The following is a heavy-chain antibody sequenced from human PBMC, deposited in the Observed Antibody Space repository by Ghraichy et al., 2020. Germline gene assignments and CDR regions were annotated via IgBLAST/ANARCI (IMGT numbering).Heavy chain of an antibody. CDR3: ARGRRWHNYNLFDY. Sequence: SETLSLTCTVSGGSISSYYWSWIRQPPGKGLEWIGYIYYSGSTNYNPSLKSRVTISVDTSKNQFSLKLSSVTAADTAVYYCARGRRWHNYNLFDYWGQGTLVTVSS. CDR1: GGSISSYY. J-gene: IGHJ4*02. V-gene: IGHV4-59*01. D-gene: IGHD5-24*01. CDR2: IYYSGST.